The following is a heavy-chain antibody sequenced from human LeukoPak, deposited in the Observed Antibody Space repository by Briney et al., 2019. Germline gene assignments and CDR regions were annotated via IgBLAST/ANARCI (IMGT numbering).Heavy chain of an antibody. D-gene: IGHD1-1*01. CDR2: IYYSEST. CDR3: ARDWNPLQGHAAFDI. V-gene: IGHV4-59*01. CDR1: GGSINTYH. Sequence: PSETLSLTCTVSGGSINTYHWSWIRQPPGKGLEWLGYIYYSESTNYNPSLKSRVTISVDTSKNQLTLQLTSVTAADTAMYYCARDWNPLQGHAAFDIWGQGTMVSVSS. J-gene: IGHJ3*02.